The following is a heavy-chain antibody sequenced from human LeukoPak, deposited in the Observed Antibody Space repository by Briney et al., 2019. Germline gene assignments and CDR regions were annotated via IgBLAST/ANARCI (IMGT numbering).Heavy chain of an antibody. CDR2: IKSKTDGGTT. V-gene: IGHV3-15*01. D-gene: IGHD6-13*01. CDR1: GFALSDHY. CDR3: TTAGYSRYA. Sequence: GGSLRLSCAASGFALSDHYVDWVRQAPGKGLEWVGRIKSKTDGGTTDYAAPVKGRFTISRDDSKNTLYLQMNSLKTEDTAVYYCTTAGYSRYAGGQGTLVTVSS. J-gene: IGHJ4*02.